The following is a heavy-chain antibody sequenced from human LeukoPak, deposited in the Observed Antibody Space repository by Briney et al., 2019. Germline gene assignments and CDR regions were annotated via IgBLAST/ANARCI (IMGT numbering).Heavy chain of an antibody. Sequence: PGGSLRLSCAASGFTFSSYAMSWVRQAPGKGLEWVSGISGSGGSTYYADSVKGRFTISRDNSKNTLYLQMNSLRVEDTAVYYCAKDGTMVRGGSRPYWGQGTLVTVSS. CDR1: GFTFSSYA. CDR3: AKDGTMVRGGSRPY. CDR2: ISGSGGST. V-gene: IGHV3-23*01. D-gene: IGHD3-10*01. J-gene: IGHJ4*02.